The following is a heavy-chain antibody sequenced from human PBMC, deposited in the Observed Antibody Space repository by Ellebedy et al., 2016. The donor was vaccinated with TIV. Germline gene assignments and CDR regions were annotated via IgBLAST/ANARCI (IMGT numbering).Heavy chain of an antibody. Sequence: GGSLRLXXAASGFTFSNHYMSWVRQAPGKGLEWVSFITSSGDSMYYADSVKGRFTISRDNAKNSLYLEMNNLRAEDTAVYYCARDPDTANKIDYWGQGTLVTVSS. D-gene: IGHD5-18*01. V-gene: IGHV3-21*06. CDR3: ARDPDTANKIDY. CDR1: GFTFSNHY. J-gene: IGHJ4*02. CDR2: ITSSGDSM.